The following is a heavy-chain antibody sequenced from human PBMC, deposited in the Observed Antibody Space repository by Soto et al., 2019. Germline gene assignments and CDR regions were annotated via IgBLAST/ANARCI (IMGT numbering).Heavy chain of an antibody. V-gene: IGHV4-39*01. CDR3: ARHAPHGWVAAPGGWFDP. D-gene: IGHD6-6*01. Sequence: QLQLQESGPGLVKPSETLSLTCTVSGGSIGSSSYYWGWIRQPPGKGLEWIGSIYYSGSTYYNPSLKSRVTISVDTSKNQFSLKLSSVTAADTAVYYCARHAPHGWVAAPGGWFDPWGQGTLVTVSS. J-gene: IGHJ5*02. CDR2: IYYSGST. CDR1: GGSIGSSSYY.